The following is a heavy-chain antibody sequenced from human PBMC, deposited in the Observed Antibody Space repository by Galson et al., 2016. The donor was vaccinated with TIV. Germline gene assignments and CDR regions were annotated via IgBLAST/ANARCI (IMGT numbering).Heavy chain of an antibody. CDR1: GFTFSSFA. D-gene: IGHD3-22*01. CDR3: AKMDSSGFDYVRRFDF. CDR2: ISAGGGRT. Sequence: SLRLSCAASGFTFSSFAVSWVRQAPGKGLEWVSGISAGGGRTNYADSVKDRFTISRDNPKNTLYLQMSSLRAEDTAVYFCAKMDSSGFDYVRRFDFWGQGTLATVSS. V-gene: IGHV3-23*01. J-gene: IGHJ4*02.